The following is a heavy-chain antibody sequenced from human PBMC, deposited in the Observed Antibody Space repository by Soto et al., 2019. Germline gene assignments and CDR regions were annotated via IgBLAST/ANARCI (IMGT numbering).Heavy chain of an antibody. D-gene: IGHD3-10*01. J-gene: IGHJ6*03. CDR2: IYPGDSDT. V-gene: IGHV5-51*01. CDR1: GYSFTSYW. Sequence: GESLKISCKGSGYSFTSYWIGWVRQMPGKGLEWMGIIYPGDSDTRYSPSFQGQVTISADKSISTAYLQWSSLKASDTAMYYCARNSMVRGVNHYYYYMDVWGKGTTVTVSS. CDR3: ARNSMVRGVNHYYYYMDV.